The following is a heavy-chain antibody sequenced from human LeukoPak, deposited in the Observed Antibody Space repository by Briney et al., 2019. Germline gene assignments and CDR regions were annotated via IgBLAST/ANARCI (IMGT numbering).Heavy chain of an antibody. CDR1: GGSFSGYY. CDR3: ASGGYSSGWPIFDY. Sequence: SETLSLTCAVNGGSFSGYYWTWVRQPPGKGLEWIGEIYHSGSTNYNPSLKSRVTISVDKSKNQFSLKLSSVTAADTAVYYCASGGYSSGWPIFDYWGQGTLVTVSS. CDR2: IYHSGST. D-gene: IGHD6-19*01. V-gene: IGHV4-34*01. J-gene: IGHJ4*02.